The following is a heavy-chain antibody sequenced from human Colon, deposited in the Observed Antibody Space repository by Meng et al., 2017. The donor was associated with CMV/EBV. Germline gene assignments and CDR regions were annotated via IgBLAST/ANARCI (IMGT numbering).Heavy chain of an antibody. CDR1: GYTFSSYG. D-gene: IGHD2-2*01. CDR3: AKSRGAGPSALNY. Sequence: GESLKISCSGSGYTFSSYGVTWVRQAPGRGLEWVSIIYAGGFSARYADSVKGRFTISRNNSANTVYLQMKSLRADDTAVYYCAKSRGAGPSALNYWGQGTLVTVSS. CDR2: IYAGGFSA. J-gene: IGHJ4*02. V-gene: IGHV3-23*03.